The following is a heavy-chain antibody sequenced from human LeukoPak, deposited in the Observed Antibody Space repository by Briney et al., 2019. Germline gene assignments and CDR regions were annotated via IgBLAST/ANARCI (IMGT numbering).Heavy chain of an antibody. J-gene: IGHJ4*02. CDR1: GFTFKSYS. CDR2: ITSTSGDM. V-gene: IGHV3-21*05. Sequence: GGSLRLSCAASGFTFKSYSMNWVRQAPGKGLEWVAFITSTSGDMFYADSVKGRFTISRDNAKNSLYLQMDSLRAEDTAVYYCARAAGYYFDYWDQGSLVTVSS. CDR3: ARAAGYYFDY.